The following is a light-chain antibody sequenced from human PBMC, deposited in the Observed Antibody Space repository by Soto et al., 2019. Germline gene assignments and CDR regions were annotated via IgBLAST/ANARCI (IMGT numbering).Light chain of an antibody. V-gene: IGLV2-8*01. CDR2: EVS. CDR1: SSDVGAYNY. Sequence: QSALTQPPSASGSPGQSVTISCTGTSSDVGAYNYVSWYHQYPGKAPKLMIYEVSKRPSGVPDRFAGSKSVKTASLTVSGLQAEDEADYYCTSYAGSNIWVFGGGTKLPVL. CDR3: TSYAGSNIWV. J-gene: IGLJ3*02.